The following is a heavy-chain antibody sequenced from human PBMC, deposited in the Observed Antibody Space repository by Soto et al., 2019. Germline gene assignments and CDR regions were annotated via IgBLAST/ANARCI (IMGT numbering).Heavy chain of an antibody. V-gene: IGHV1-8*01. CDR3: ATAVLPLYYYYMDV. CDR1: GYTFTSYD. Sequence: ASVKVSCTASGYTFTSYDINWVRQATGQGLEWMGWMNPNSGNTGYAQKFQGRVTMTRNTSISTAYMELSSLRSEDTAVYYCATAVLPLYYYYMDVWGKGTTVTVSS. CDR2: MNPNSGNT. D-gene: IGHD3-10*01. J-gene: IGHJ6*03.